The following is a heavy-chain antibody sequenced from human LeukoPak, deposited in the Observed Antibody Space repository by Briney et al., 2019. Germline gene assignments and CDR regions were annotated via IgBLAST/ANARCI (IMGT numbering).Heavy chain of an antibody. V-gene: IGHV1-18*01. Sequence: ASVKVSFKASGYTFTSCGVSWVRQAPGQGLEWMGYVSTHKAEIHYAQKFQGRVTMTTDTSTITAYMELTSLKPDDTAVYYCARDYCGSGSYYTDFFDPWGQGTLVAVSS. CDR3: ARDYCGSGSYYTDFFDP. D-gene: IGHD3-10*01. CDR1: GYTFTSCG. J-gene: IGHJ5*02. CDR2: VSTHKAEI.